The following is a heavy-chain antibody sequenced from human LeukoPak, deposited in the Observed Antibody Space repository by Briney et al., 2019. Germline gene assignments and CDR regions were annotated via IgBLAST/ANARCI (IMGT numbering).Heavy chain of an antibody. D-gene: IGHD6-19*01. V-gene: IGHV3-30*18. CDR1: GFTFSSYG. CDR2: ISYDGSNK. CDR3: AKDQGYSSGWYWVY. Sequence: GGSLRLSCAASGFTFSSYGMSWVRQAPGKGLEWVAVISYDGSNKYYADSVKGRFTISRDNSKNTLYLQMNSLRAEDTAVYYCAKDQGYSSGWYWVYWGQGTLVTVSS. J-gene: IGHJ4*02.